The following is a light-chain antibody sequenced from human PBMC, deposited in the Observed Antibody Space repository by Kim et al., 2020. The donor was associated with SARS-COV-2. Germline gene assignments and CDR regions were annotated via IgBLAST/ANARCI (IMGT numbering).Light chain of an antibody. J-gene: IGLJ1*01. CDR3: TSYTGSSTPYV. CDR1: SSDVGGYNC. CDR2: DVS. Sequence: QSALTQPASVSGSPGQSITISCTGTSSDVGGYNCVSWYQQHPGKAPKLMIYDVSNRPSGVSNLFSGSKSDNTASLTISGLQAEDEADYYCTSYTGSSTPYVFGTGTKVTVL. V-gene: IGLV2-14*03.